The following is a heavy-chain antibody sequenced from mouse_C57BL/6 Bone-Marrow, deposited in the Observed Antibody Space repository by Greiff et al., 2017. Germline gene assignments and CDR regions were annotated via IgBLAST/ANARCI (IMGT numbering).Heavy chain of an antibody. V-gene: IGHV1-64*01. D-gene: IGHD1-1*01. J-gene: IGHJ3*01. Sequence: VQLQQPGAELVKPGASVKLSCKASGYTFTSYWMHWVKQRPGQGLEWIGMIHPNSGSTNYNEKFKSKATLTVDKSSSTAYMQLSSLTSEDSAVYYCARYYYYGSSYQFAYWGQGTLVTVSA. CDR2: IHPNSGST. CDR3: ARYYYYGSSYQFAY. CDR1: GYTFTSYW.